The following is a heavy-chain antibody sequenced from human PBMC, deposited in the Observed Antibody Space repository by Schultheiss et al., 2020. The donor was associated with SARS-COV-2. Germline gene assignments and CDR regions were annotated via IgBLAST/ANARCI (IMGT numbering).Heavy chain of an antibody. CDR3: AKGAVAGDDAFHL. D-gene: IGHD6-19*01. CDR1: GFTFSSFG. Sequence: GGSLRLSCAASGFTFSSFGMHWVRQAPGKGLEWMATISYEGTITYYADSVKGRFTISRDNSRNTLFLQMHILKPDDTAVYYCAKGAVAGDDAFHLWGQGTMVTVSS. V-gene: IGHV3-30*18. CDR2: ISYEGTIT. J-gene: IGHJ3*01.